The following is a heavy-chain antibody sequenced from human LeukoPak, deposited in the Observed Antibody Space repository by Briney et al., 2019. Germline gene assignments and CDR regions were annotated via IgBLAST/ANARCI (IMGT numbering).Heavy chain of an antibody. J-gene: IGHJ5*02. CDR3: AGGSRPGYYDSSGYLYNWFDP. V-gene: IGHV1-69*04. D-gene: IGHD3-22*01. CDR1: GGTFSSYA. Sequence: SVKVSCKASGGTFSSYAISWVRQAPGQGLEWMGRIIPILGIANYAQIFQGRVTITADKSTSTAYMELSSLRSEDTAVYYCAGGSRPGYYDSSGYLYNWFDPWGQGTLVTVSS. CDR2: IIPILGIA.